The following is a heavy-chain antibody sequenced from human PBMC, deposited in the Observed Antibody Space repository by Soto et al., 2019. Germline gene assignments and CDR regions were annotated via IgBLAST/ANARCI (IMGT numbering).Heavy chain of an antibody. CDR2: MNPNSGNT. CDR3: ARDLWGYCGADCYPLDV. J-gene: IGHJ6*02. V-gene: IGHV1-8*01. CDR1: GYTFTNYD. D-gene: IGHD2-21*02. Sequence: ASVKVSCKASGYTFTNYDINWVRQATGQGLEWMGWMNPNSGNTGSAQKFQGRITMTRDTSTGTAYMELTSLRYEDTAVYYCARDLWGYCGADCYPLDVWGQGTTVTVSS.